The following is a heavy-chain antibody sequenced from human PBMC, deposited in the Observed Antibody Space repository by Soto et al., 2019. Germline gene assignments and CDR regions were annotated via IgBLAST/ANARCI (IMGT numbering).Heavy chain of an antibody. D-gene: IGHD6-19*01. Sequence: SETLSLTCTVSGGSGSSGSYYWTWIRQPPGKGLEWIGYIYYSGSTNSHPSLKRRATISVDTSKNQFSLKLSSVTAADTAVYYCARVVGSGHQVGWFDPWGQGTLVTVS. V-gene: IGHV4-61*01. CDR2: IYYSGST. CDR3: ARVVGSGHQVGWFDP. J-gene: IGHJ5*02. CDR1: GGSGSSGSYY.